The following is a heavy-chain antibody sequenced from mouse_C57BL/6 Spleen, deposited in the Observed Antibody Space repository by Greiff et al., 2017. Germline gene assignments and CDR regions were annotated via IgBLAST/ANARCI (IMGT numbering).Heavy chain of an antibody. CDR3: ARREFYYYVSSNWYFDV. J-gene: IGHJ1*03. V-gene: IGHV1-85*01. CDR1: GYTFTSYD. D-gene: IGHD1-1*01. Sequence: QVQLQQSGPELVKPGASVKLSCKASGYTFTSYDINWVKQRPGQGLEWIGWIYPRDGSTKYNEKFKGKATLTVDTSSSTAYMELHSLTSEDSAVYVCARREFYYYVSSNWYFDVWGTGTTVTVSS. CDR2: IYPRDGST.